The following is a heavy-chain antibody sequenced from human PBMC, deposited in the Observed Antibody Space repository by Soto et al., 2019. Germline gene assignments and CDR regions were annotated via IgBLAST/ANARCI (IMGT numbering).Heavy chain of an antibody. Sequence: QVQLQESGPGLVKPSQTLSLTCTVSGGSISSGGYYWSWIRQHPGKGLEWSGYIYYSGSTYYNPSLKSRVTISVDTSKNQFSLKLSSVTAADTAVYYSARGRGIAAAGKSYYMDVWGKGTTVTVSS. CDR2: IYYSGST. J-gene: IGHJ6*03. D-gene: IGHD6-13*01. CDR3: ARGRGIAAAGKSYYMDV. CDR1: GGSISSGGYY. V-gene: IGHV4-31*03.